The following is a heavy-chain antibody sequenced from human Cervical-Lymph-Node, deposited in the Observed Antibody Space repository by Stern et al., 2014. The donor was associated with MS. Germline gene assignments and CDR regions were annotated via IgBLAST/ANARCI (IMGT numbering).Heavy chain of an antibody. V-gene: IGHV3-21*01. CDR1: GFTFSHYS. D-gene: IGHD4-17*01. J-gene: IGHJ4*02. CDR2: ISNNSTQT. Sequence: EVQLVESGGGLVKPGESLRLSCDASGFTFSHYSINWVRQAPGKGLAWISSISNNSTQTYYADSVEGRFTISRDSAKDSVSLHMVSLRAEDTAVYYCARARVGDYARSPHLDSWGQGTLVTVSS. CDR3: ARARVGDYARSPHLDS.